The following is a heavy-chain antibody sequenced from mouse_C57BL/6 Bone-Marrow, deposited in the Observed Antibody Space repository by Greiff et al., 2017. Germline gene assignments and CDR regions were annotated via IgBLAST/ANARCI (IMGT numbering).Heavy chain of an antibody. J-gene: IGHJ1*03. CDR3: ARGAYDPSRNWYFEV. D-gene: IGHD2-3*01. CDR2: LNPNNGGT. Sequence: EVQLQQSGPELVKPGASVKISCKASGYTFTDYYMNWVKQSPGKSLEWIGDLNPNNGGTSYNQKFKGKATLTVDKSSSTAYMELRSLTSEDSAVYYCARGAYDPSRNWYFEVWGTGATVTVSS. V-gene: IGHV1-26*01. CDR1: GYTFTDYY.